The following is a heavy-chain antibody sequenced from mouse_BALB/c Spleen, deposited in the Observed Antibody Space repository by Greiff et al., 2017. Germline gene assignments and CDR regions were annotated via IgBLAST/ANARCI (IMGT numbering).Heavy chain of an antibody. Sequence: QVQLQQSGAELVRPGTSVKVSCKASGYAFTNYLIEWVKQRPGQGLEWIGVINPGSGGTNYNEKFKGKATLTADKSSSTAYMQLSSLTSDDSAVYFCARSRQLFPYAMDYWGQGTSVTVSS. V-gene: IGHV1-54*01. D-gene: IGHD6-1*01. J-gene: IGHJ4*01. CDR1: GYAFTNYL. CDR2: INPGSGGT. CDR3: ARSRQLFPYAMDY.